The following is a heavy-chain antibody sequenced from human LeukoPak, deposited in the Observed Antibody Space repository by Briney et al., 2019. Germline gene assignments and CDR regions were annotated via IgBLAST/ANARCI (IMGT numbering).Heavy chain of an antibody. J-gene: IGHJ4*02. CDR3: ARDRSGSYGYYFDY. V-gene: IGHV3-30*03. CDR1: GFTFSSYG. CDR2: ISYDGSNK. Sequence: GGSLRLSCAASGFTFSSYGMHWVRQAPGKGLEWVAVISYDGSNKYYADSVKGRFTISRDNSKNTLYLQMNSLRAEDTAVYYCARDRSGSYGYYFDYWGQGTLVTVSS. D-gene: IGHD1-26*01.